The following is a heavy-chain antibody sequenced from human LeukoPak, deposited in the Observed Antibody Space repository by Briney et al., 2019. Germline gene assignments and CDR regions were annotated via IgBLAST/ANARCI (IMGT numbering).Heavy chain of an antibody. Sequence: SVRVSCRASGGTFSNDAINWVRQAPGQGLEWMGGIIPFFGRKNYAQKYQGRLTFSTDESTSTAYMELSSLRFDDTAFYYCARNPRTWSDTSCYSSTWGQGTLVTVSS. CDR2: IIPFFGRK. D-gene: IGHD3-22*01. V-gene: IGHV1-69*05. CDR3: ARNPRTWSDTSCYSST. CDR1: GGTFSNDA. J-gene: IGHJ4*01.